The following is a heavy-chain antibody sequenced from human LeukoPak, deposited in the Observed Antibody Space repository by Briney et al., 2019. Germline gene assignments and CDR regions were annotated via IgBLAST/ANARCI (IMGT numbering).Heavy chain of an antibody. V-gene: IGHV4-39*01. CDR3: SRQPGAYTPLDN. CDR1: GGSISSTTSY. Sequence: PSETLSLTCTVSGGSISSTTSYWGWIRQPPGKGLEWIGSVYSGGSTFYNPSLRSRLTISLDTSKNQFSLNLRSVTAADTAVYYCSRQPGAYTPLDNWGQGTLVTVSS. CDR2: VYSGGST. D-gene: IGHD3-16*01. J-gene: IGHJ4*02.